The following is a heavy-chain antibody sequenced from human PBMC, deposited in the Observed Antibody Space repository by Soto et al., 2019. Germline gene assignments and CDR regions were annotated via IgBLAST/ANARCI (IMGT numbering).Heavy chain of an antibody. CDR2: IYPGDSDT. CDR1: GYSFTSYW. V-gene: IGHV5-51*01. J-gene: IGHJ6*02. D-gene: IGHD3-16*02. CDR3: ARGVKTQSYYYGMDV. Sequence: PGESLKISCKGSGYSFTSYWIGWVRQMPGKGLEWMGIIYPGDSDTRYSPSFQGQVTISADKSISTAYLQWSSLKASDTAMYYCARGVKTQSYYYGMDVWGQGTTVTVSS.